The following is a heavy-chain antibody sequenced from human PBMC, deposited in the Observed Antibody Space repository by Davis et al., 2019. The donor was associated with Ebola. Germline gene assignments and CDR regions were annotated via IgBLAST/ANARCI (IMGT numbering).Heavy chain of an antibody. V-gene: IGHV4-39*07. CDR2: INYSGST. CDR3: ASQPDAFYYYGMDV. Sequence: MPSETLSLTCTVSGGSISSSSYYWGWIRQPPGKGLKWIGTINYSGSTYYNPSLKSRVTISVDTSKNQFSLKLSSVTAADTAVYYCASQPDAFYYYGMDVWGKGTTVTVSS. J-gene: IGHJ6*04. CDR1: GGSISSSSYY.